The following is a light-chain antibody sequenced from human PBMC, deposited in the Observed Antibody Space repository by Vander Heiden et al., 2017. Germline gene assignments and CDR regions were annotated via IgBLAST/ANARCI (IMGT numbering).Light chain of an antibody. Sequence: DIQKTQSPSTLSASVGDRVTITCRASQSISSWLGWYQHKPGKAPKPLIYKASTLESGVPSRFSGSGSGTEFTLTISSLQPDDFATFYCQQYNYYPYTFGQGTKLEIK. CDR1: QSISSW. V-gene: IGKV1-5*03. J-gene: IGKJ2*01. CDR3: QQYNYYPYT. CDR2: KAS.